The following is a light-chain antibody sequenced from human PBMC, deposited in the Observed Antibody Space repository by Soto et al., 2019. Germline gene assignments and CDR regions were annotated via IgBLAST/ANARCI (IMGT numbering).Light chain of an antibody. CDR1: QSVSSSY. J-gene: IGKJ5*01. Sequence: EIVFTQSPGTLSLPPGERATLSCRASQSVSSSYLAWYQQKPGQAPRLLIYGASSRATGIPDRFSGSGSGTDFTLTISRLEAEDFAVYYCQQRSNWPITFGQGTRLEIK. CDR3: QQRSNWPIT. CDR2: GAS. V-gene: IGKV3D-20*02.